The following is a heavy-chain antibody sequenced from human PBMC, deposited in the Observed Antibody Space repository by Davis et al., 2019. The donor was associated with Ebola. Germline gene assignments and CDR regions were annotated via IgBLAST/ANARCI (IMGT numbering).Heavy chain of an antibody. CDR1: GFTFSSYW. Sequence: GESLKISCAASGFTFSSYWMHWVRQAPGKGLVWVSRINSDGSSTSYADSVKGRFTISRDNAKNTLYLQMNSLRAEDTAVYYCARFGGVVIIPTYYYYGMDVWGQGTTVTVSS. D-gene: IGHD3-3*01. V-gene: IGHV3-74*01. CDR2: INSDGSST. J-gene: IGHJ6*02. CDR3: ARFGGVVIIPTYYYYGMDV.